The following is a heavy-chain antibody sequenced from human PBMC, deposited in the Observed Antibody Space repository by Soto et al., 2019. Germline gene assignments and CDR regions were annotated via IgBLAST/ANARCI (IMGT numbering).Heavy chain of an antibody. Sequence: QVQLVQSGAEVKKPGSSVKVSCKASGGTFSSYAISWVRQAPGQGLEWMGGIIPIFGTANYAQKFQGRVTITADESTSTAYMELSSRRSEDTAVYCCARVCVGFVEMSTVECDYVGQGTLGTVAS. V-gene: IGHV1-69*01. CDR2: IIPIFGTA. D-gene: IGHD1-26*01. CDR1: GGTFSSYA. J-gene: IGHJ4*02. CDR3: ARVCVGFVEMSTVECDY.